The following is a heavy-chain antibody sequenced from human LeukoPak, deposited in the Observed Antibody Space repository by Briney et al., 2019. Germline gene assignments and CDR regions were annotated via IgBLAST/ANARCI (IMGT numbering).Heavy chain of an antibody. D-gene: IGHD3-22*01. CDR3: ARARGVTMIVVAIFDY. CDR1: GYTFTGYY. CDR2: INPNSGGT. Sequence: GASVKVSCKASGYTFTGYYMHWVRQAPGQGLEWMGWINPNSGGTNYAQKFQGRVTMTRDTSISTAYMELSRLRSDDTAVYYCARARGVTMIVVAIFDYWGQGTLVTVSS. V-gene: IGHV1-2*02. J-gene: IGHJ4*02.